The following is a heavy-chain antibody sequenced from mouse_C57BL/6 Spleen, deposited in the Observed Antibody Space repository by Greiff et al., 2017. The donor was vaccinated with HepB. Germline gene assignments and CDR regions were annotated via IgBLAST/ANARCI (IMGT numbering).Heavy chain of an antibody. J-gene: IGHJ3*01. CDR1: GYAFSSYW. Sequence: QVQLQHSGAELVKPGASVKISCKASGYAFSSYWMNWVKQRPGKGLEWIGQIYPGDGDTNYNGKFKGKATLTADKSSSTAYMQLSSLTSEDSAVYFCARSGGSSYVGFAYWGQGTLVTVSA. V-gene: IGHV1-80*01. D-gene: IGHD1-1*01. CDR2: IYPGDGDT. CDR3: ARSGGSSYVGFAY.